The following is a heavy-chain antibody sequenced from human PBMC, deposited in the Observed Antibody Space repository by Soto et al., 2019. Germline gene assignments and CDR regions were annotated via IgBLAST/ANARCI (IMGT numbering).Heavy chain of an antibody. J-gene: IGHJ6*02. CDR2: ISAYNGNT. D-gene: IGHD6-19*01. Sequence: QVQLVQSGAEVKKPGASVKVSCKASGYTFTSYGISWVRQAPGQGLEWMGWISAYNGNTNYAQKLQGRVTMTTDTSTXXAXMXXRSLRSDDTAVYYCARVSGVMGIAVAGTALCGMDVWGQGTTVTVSS. V-gene: IGHV1-18*01. CDR1: GYTFTSYG. CDR3: ARVSGVMGIAVAGTALCGMDV.